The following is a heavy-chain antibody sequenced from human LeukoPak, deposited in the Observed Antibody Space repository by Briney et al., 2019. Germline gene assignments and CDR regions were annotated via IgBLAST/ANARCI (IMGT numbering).Heavy chain of an antibody. CDR3: ARAIAVAGRARFDP. V-gene: IGHV4-34*01. D-gene: IGHD6-13*01. J-gene: IGHJ5*02. CDR1: GGSLSGYY. Sequence: SETLSLTCAVYGGSLSGYYWSWIRQPPGKGLEWIGEINHSGSTNYNPSLKSRVTISVDTSKNQFSLKLSSVTAADTAVYYCARAIAVAGRARFDPSGEGSLVTPSS. CDR2: INHSGST.